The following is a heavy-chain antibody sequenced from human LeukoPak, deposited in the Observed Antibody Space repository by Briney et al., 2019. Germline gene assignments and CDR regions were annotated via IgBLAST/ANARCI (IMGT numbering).Heavy chain of an antibody. V-gene: IGHV1-18*01. J-gene: IGHJ6*02. CDR1: DYTFASFG. Sequence: EASVKVSCKASDYTFASFGISWVRQAPGQGLEWMGWISAYNGNTNYAQNFQDRVTMTTDTSTSTAYMELRSLRSDDTAVYYCARDIVMVVGSFYYGMDFWGQGTTVTVS. CDR2: ISAYNGNT. D-gene: IGHD2-15*01. CDR3: ARDIVMVVGSFYYGMDF.